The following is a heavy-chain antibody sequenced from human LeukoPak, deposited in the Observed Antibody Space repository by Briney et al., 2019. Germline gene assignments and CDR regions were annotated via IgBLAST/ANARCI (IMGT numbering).Heavy chain of an antibody. CDR2: IYYSGST. Sequence: SETLSLTCTVSGGSISNSYWSWIRQPPGKGLEWIGYIYYSGSTSYNPSLMSRVTISLDTSKNQFSLKLSSVTAADTAVYFCARDDGPSMTSTSTWYLHWGQGTLVTVSS. D-gene: IGHD6-13*01. V-gene: IGHV4-59*01. J-gene: IGHJ4*02. CDR1: GGSISNSY. CDR3: ARDDGPSMTSTSTWYLH.